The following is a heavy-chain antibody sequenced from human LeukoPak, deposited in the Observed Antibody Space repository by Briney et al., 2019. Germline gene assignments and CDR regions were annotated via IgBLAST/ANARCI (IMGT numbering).Heavy chain of an antibody. CDR3: AREGDYGDSDY. CDR1: GFTFSNYE. V-gene: IGHV3-48*03. CDR2: ITSSGSIM. D-gene: IGHD4-17*01. Sequence: GGSLRLSCAASGFTFSNYEMNWVRQAPGKGLEWVSYITSSGSIMYYPDSVKGRFTISRDNAKNSLYLQTNSLRAEDTAVYYCAREGDYGDSDYWGQGTLVTVSS. J-gene: IGHJ4*02.